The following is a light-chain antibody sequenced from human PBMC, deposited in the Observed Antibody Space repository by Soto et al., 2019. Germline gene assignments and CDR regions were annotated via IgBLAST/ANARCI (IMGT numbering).Light chain of an antibody. CDR3: SSYTSSSTHYV. J-gene: IGLJ1*01. Sequence: QSVLPQPASVSGSPGQSITISCTGTSSDVGGYNYVSWYQQHPGKAPKLMIYEVSNRPSGVSNRFSGSKSGNTASLTISVLQAEDEADYYCSSYTSSSTHYVFGTGTKLTVL. V-gene: IGLV2-14*01. CDR1: SSDVGGYNY. CDR2: EVS.